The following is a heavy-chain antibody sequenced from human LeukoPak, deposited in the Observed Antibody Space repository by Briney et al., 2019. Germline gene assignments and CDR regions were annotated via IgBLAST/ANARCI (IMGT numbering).Heavy chain of an antibody. J-gene: IGHJ4*02. CDR2: INHSGST. Sequence: SETLSLTCAVYGGPFSGYYWSWIRQPPGKGLEWIGEINHSGSTNYNPSLKSRVTISVDTSKNQFSLKLSSVTAADTAVYYCATIYCSRGSCALDYWGQGTLVTVSS. V-gene: IGHV4-34*01. CDR1: GGPFSGYY. CDR3: ATIYCSRGSCALDY. D-gene: IGHD2-15*01.